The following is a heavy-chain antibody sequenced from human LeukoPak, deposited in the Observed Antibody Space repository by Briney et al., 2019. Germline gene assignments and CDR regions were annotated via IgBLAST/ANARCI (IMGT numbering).Heavy chain of an antibody. CDR3: ARRLEMATIDY. J-gene: IGHJ4*02. Sequence: PSETPSLTCTVSGGSISSSSYYWGWIRQPPGKGLEWIGSIYYSGSTYYNPSLKSRVTISVDTSKNQFSLKLSSVTAADTAVYYCARRLEMATIDYWGQGTLVTVSS. D-gene: IGHD5-24*01. CDR2: IYYSGST. CDR1: GGSISSSSYY. V-gene: IGHV4-39*01.